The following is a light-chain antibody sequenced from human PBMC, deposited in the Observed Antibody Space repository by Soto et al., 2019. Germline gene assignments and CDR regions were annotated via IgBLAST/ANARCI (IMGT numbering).Light chain of an antibody. CDR1: SSDVGGYNF. Sequence: QSALTQPASVSGSPGQSITISCTGTSSDVGGYNFVSWYQQHPGTAPKLMIYEVSNRPSGVSNRFSGSKSGNTASLTISGLQAEDEADYYCSSYTSSSIYVFGTGTK. J-gene: IGLJ1*01. CDR3: SSYTSSSIYV. V-gene: IGLV2-14*01. CDR2: EVS.